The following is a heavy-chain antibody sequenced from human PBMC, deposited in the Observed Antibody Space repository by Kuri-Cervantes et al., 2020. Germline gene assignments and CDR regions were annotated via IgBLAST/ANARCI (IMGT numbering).Heavy chain of an antibody. D-gene: IGHD5-12*01. J-gene: IGHJ4*02. CDR1: GFTFTSYA. V-gene: IGHV1-3*01. CDR2: INAGNGNT. CDR3: ARSGGYPLQRGFDY. Sequence: GGSLRLSCAASGFTFTSYAMHWARQAPGQRLEWMGWINAGNGNTKYSQKFQGRVTITRDTSASTAYMELSSLRSEDTAVYYCARSGGYPLQRGFDYWGQGTLVTVSS.